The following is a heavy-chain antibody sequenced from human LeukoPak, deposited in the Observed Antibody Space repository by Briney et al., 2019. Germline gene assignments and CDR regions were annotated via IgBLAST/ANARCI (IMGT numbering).Heavy chain of an antibody. V-gene: IGHV3-30*02. D-gene: IGHD1-14*01. Sequence: PGGSLRLSCAASGFTFSSYGMHWVRQAPGKGLEWVAFIRYDGSNKYYADSVKGRFTISRDNSKNTLYLQMNSLRAEDTAVYYCAKDRSLTDYYYYYMDVWGKGTTVTVSS. CDR2: IRYDGSNK. CDR1: GFTFSSYG. J-gene: IGHJ6*03. CDR3: AKDRSLTDYYYYYMDV.